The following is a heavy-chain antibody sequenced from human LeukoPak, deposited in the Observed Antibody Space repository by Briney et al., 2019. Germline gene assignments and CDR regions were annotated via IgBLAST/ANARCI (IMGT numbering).Heavy chain of an antibody. J-gene: IGHJ4*02. V-gene: IGHV3-66*01. Sequence: PGGSLRLSCAASGFTLNTYTMNWVRQAPGKGLEWVSVIYSGCSTYYAASVKGRFTISRDNSKNTVYLQMNSLSADDTAVYYCARDKGDDYLDYWGQGTLVTVSS. CDR2: IYSGCST. CDR1: GFTLNTYT. CDR3: ARDKGDDYLDY.